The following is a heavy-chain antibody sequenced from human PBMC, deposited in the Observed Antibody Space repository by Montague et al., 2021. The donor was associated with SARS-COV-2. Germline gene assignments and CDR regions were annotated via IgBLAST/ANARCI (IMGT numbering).Heavy chain of an antibody. J-gene: IGHJ4*02. CDR3: ARSPYYDSSGQMGFDF. D-gene: IGHD3-22*01. CDR2: IYYNGST. Sequence: SQTLSLTCSVSGVSISSGAYYRSWIRQHPGKGLEWIGYIYYNGSTYYNPSLKSRVTIAVDTSKNHFSLKLSSVTTADTAVYYCARSPYYDSSGQMGFDFWGQGTLVTVSS. CDR1: GVSISSGAYY. V-gene: IGHV4-31*03.